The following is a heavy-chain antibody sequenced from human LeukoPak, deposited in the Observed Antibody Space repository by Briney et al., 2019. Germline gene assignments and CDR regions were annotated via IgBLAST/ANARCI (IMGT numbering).Heavy chain of an antibody. Sequence: ASVKVSCKASGYTFTSYGISWVRQAPGQGLEWMGWISAYNGNTNYAQKPQGRVTMTTDTSTSTAYMELRSLRSDDTAVYYCARDSKYYYGSGRSYAFDIWGQGTMVTVSS. J-gene: IGHJ3*02. D-gene: IGHD3-10*01. V-gene: IGHV1-18*01. CDR3: ARDSKYYYGSGRSYAFDI. CDR1: GYTFTSYG. CDR2: ISAYNGNT.